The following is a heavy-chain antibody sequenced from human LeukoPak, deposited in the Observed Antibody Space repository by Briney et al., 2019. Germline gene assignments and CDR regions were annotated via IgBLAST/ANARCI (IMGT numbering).Heavy chain of an antibody. CDR2: ISYDGSNK. J-gene: IGHJ3*02. D-gene: IGHD5-18*01. CDR3: ASLRIQLWLAFLGDAFDI. Sequence: GGSLRLSCAASGFTFSNYWMTWVRQAPGKGLERVAVISYDGSNKYYADSVKGRFTISRDNSKNTLYLQMNSLRAEDTAVYYCASLRIQLWLAFLGDAFDIWGQGTMVTVSS. CDR1: GFTFSNYW. V-gene: IGHV3-30*03.